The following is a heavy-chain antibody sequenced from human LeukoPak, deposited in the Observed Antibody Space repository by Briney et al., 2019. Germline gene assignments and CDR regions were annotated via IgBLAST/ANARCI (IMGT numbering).Heavy chain of an antibody. CDR2: IYYSGST. Sequence: SETLSLTCTVSGGSIRSGGYYWSWIRQHPGKGLEWIGNIYYSGSTSYNPSLKSRVTMSVDTSKNQFSLKLSSVTAADTAVYYCARGGFVEGASDYWGQGTLVTVSS. V-gene: IGHV4-31*03. D-gene: IGHD3-10*01. CDR3: ARGGFVEGASDY. CDR1: GGSIRSGGYY. J-gene: IGHJ4*02.